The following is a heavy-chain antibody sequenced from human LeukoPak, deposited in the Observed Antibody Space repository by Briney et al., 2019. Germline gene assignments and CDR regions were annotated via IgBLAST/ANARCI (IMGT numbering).Heavy chain of an antibody. CDR3: ATDLMITMVRGVILDY. D-gene: IGHD3-10*01. Sequence: VKVSCKVSGYTFTDYYMHWVQQAPGKGLEWMGLVDPEDGETIYAEKFQGRVTITADTSTDTAYMELSSLRSEDTAVYYCATDLMITMVRGVILDYWGQGTLVTVSS. CDR1: GYTFTDYY. J-gene: IGHJ4*02. CDR2: VDPEDGET. V-gene: IGHV1-69-2*01.